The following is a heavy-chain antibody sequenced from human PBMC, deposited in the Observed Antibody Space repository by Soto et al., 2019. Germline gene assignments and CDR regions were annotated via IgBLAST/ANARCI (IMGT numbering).Heavy chain of an antibody. J-gene: IGHJ4*02. V-gene: IGHV3-33*01. D-gene: IGHD3-10*01. Sequence: QVQLVESGGGVVQPGRSLRLSCAASGFTFSSYGMHWVRQAPGKGLEWVAGIWYDGSNKYYADSVKGRFTISRDNSKNTLYLQMNSLRAEDTAVYYCARGDRGFGERWGQGTLVTVSS. CDR2: IWYDGSNK. CDR3: ARGDRGFGER. CDR1: GFTFSSYG.